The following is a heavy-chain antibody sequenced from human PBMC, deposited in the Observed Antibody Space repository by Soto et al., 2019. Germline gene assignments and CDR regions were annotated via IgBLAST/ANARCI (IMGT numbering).Heavy chain of an antibody. D-gene: IGHD1-7*01. Sequence: SETLSLTCAVSGYSFSSGYYWGWIRQPPGKGLEWIGSIYHSGSIYYNPSLKGRVTISVDTSKNQFSLKLTAVTAADTAVYYCARDQDNWNYVIWFDPWGQGTLVTVSS. J-gene: IGHJ5*02. CDR3: ARDQDNWNYVIWFDP. V-gene: IGHV4-38-2*02. CDR1: GYSFSSGYY. CDR2: IYHSGSI.